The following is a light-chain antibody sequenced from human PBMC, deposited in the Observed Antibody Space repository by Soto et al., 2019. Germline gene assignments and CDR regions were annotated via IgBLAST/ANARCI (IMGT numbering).Light chain of an antibody. CDR2: EGS. J-gene: IGLJ3*02. V-gene: IGLV2-23*03. CDR1: SSEFGIYNL. CDR3: CSYAGSSTFV. Sequence: QSVLTQPASVSGSHGQSITISCTGTSSEFGIYNLVSRYQQHPDKAPKLILYEGSKRPSGVSNRFSGSKLGNTASLTISGLQAEDEADFHCCSYAGSSTFVFGGGTKLSVL.